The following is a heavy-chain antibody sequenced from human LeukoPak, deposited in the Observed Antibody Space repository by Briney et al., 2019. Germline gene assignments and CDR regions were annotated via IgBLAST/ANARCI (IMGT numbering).Heavy chain of an antibody. J-gene: IGHJ6*03. Sequence: GGSLRLSCVGSGFTFSTYSMNWVRQAPGKGLEWVAFVRNDGSIIYNADSVKGRFTISRDNSKNTLYLQMNSLRADDTAVYYCARGIAARLYYYYYYMDVWGKGTTVTVSS. CDR1: GFTFSTYS. CDR2: VRNDGSII. V-gene: IGHV3-30*02. CDR3: ARGIAARLYYYYYYMDV. D-gene: IGHD6-6*01.